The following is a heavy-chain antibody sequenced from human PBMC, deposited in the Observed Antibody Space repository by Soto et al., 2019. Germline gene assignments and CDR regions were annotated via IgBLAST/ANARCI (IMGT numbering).Heavy chain of an antibody. J-gene: IGHJ4*02. V-gene: IGHV4-30-4*01. CDR1: GDSFSSGDYK. D-gene: IGHD4-17*01. CDR2: TYYSGYT. Sequence: QVQLQESGPGLVKPSQTLSLTCTVSGDSFSSGDYKWSWIRQPPGKGLEWIGYTYYSGYTYNNPPHKSRLNMSVDTSKNQFSLKLSSVTAADTAVYYCARSGDSVAFDYWGQGTLVTVS. CDR3: ARSGDSVAFDY.